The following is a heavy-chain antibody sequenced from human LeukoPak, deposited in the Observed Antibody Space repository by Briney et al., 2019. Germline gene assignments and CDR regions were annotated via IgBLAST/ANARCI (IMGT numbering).Heavy chain of an antibody. CDR1: GYTLTELS. V-gene: IGHV1-24*01. Sequence: ASVKVSCKVSGYTLTELSMHWVRQAPGKGLEWMGGFDPEDGETIYAQKFQGRVTMTEDTSTDTAYMELSSLRSEDTAVYYCAAKNRYSGYDRQFDYWGQGTLVTVSS. CDR2: FDPEDGET. D-gene: IGHD5-12*01. CDR3: AAKNRYSGYDRQFDY. J-gene: IGHJ4*02.